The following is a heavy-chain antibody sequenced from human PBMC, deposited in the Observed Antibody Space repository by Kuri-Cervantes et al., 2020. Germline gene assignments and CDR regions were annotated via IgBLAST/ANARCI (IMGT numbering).Heavy chain of an antibody. D-gene: IGHD3-22*01. Sequence: GESLKISCAASGFTFSSYSMNWVRQAPGKGLEWVSVIYSGGSTYYADSVKGRFTISRHNSKNTLYLQMNSLRAEDKAVYYCTRLDSSGYYFDYWDQGTLVTVSS. CDR1: GFTFSSYS. CDR2: IYSGGST. J-gene: IGHJ4*02. CDR3: TRLDSSGYYFDY. V-gene: IGHV3-53*04.